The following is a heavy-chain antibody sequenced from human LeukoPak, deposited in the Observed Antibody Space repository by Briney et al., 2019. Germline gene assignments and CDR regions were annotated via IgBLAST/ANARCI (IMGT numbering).Heavy chain of an antibody. Sequence: PGGSLRLSCTVSGFTFHYAWMSWVREAPGKGLGWVSVMYSGGSTFYADSVKGRFTISRDNSKNTLNLQMNSLRDEDTAVYYCALQGGDARLTKLRGVIIHSFHYWGQGTLVTVSS. V-gene: IGHV3-53*01. J-gene: IGHJ4*02. CDR1: GFTFHYAW. CDR3: ALQGGDARLTKLRGVIIHSFHY. CDR2: MYSGGST. D-gene: IGHD3-10*01.